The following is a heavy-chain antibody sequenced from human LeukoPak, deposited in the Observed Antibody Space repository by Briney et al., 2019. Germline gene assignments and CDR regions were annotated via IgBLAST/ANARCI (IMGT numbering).Heavy chain of an antibody. J-gene: IGHJ6*03. Sequence: PSETLSLTCTVSGGSISSYYWSWIRQPPGMGLEWIGHIYYSGSTNYNPSLKSRVTISVDTSKNQFSLKLSSVTAADTAVYYCARTPGRYYYYMDVWGKGTTVTVSS. V-gene: IGHV4-59*01. CDR1: GGSISSYY. CDR2: IYYSGST. CDR3: ARTPGRYYYYMDV.